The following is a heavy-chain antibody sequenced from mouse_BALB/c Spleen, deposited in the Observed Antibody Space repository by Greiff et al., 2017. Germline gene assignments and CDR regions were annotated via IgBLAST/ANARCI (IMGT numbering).Heavy chain of an antibody. CDR2: IYPSDSNT. CDR1: GYTFTSYW. V-gene: IGHV1-69*02. Sequence: QVQLQQPGAELVRPGASVKLSCKASGYTFTSYWINWVKQRPGQGLEWIGNIYPSDSNTNYNQKFKDKATLTVDKSSSTAYMQLSSPTSEDSAVYYCTRGRDYGNPWFAYWGQGTLVTVSA. D-gene: IGHD2-1*01. J-gene: IGHJ3*01. CDR3: TRGRDYGNPWFAY.